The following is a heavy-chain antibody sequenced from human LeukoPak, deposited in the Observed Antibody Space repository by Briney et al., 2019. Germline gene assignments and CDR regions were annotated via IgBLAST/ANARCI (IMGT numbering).Heavy chain of an antibody. CDR1: GFTVSHYG. J-gene: IGHJ4*02. CDR3: AKVPDSGYDQIVF. CDR2: ISHDESNI. D-gene: IGHD5-12*01. Sequence: GRSLCLSCAASGFTVSHYGMHWVRQAPGKGLEWVAVISHDESNIHYAESVKGRSTISRDNSKNMLYLQMNSLRAEDTAVYYCAKVPDSGYDQIVFWGQGALVTVSS. V-gene: IGHV3-30*18.